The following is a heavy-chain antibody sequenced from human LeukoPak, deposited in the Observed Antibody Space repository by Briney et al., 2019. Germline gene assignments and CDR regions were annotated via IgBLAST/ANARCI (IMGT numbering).Heavy chain of an antibody. Sequence: GGSLRLSCAASGFTFSNYWMHWVRQAPGKGLVWVSRISNDGHSIRYADAVKGRFTISRDNAKDTLYLQMGSLRAEDTAMYYCARDPARLWFGESLPYYFNYWGQRTLVTVSS. V-gene: IGHV3-74*01. D-gene: IGHD3-10*01. CDR2: ISNDGHSI. CDR3: ARDPARLWFGESLPYYFNY. CDR1: GFTFSNYW. J-gene: IGHJ4*02.